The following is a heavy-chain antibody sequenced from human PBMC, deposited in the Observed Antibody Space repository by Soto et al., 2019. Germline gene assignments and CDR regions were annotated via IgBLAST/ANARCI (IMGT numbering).Heavy chain of an antibody. Sequence: EVQLVESGGGLVKPGGSLRLSCAASGFTFSSYIMNWVRQAPGKGLEWVLSISSSSSYIYYADSVKGRFTISRDNAKNSLYLQMNSLRAEDTAVYYCARVLDYDYVWGSYPLNWFDPWGQGTLVTVSS. J-gene: IGHJ5*02. CDR3: ARVLDYDYVWGSYPLNWFDP. CDR2: ISSSSSYI. CDR1: GFTFSSYI. D-gene: IGHD3-16*02. V-gene: IGHV3-21*01.